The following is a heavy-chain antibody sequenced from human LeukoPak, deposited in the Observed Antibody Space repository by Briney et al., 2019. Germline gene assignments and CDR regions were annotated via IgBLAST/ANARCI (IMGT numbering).Heavy chain of an antibody. D-gene: IGHD2-15*01. CDR2: IYYSGST. CDR1: GGSISSSSYY. J-gene: IGHJ5*02. V-gene: IGHV4-39*01. CDR3: ARRGWTPRFDP. Sequence: PSETQSLTCTVSGGSISSSSYYWGWIRQPPGKGLEWIGSIYYSGSTYYNPSLKSRVTISVDTSKNQFSLKLSSVTAADTAVYYCARRGWTPRFDPWGQGTLVTVSS.